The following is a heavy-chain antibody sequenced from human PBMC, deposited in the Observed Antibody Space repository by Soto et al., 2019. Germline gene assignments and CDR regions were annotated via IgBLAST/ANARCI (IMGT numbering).Heavy chain of an antibody. Sequence: QVQLVQSGPEVKKPGASVKVSCKTSGYTFTSFGISWVRQAPGQGLEWMGWITTDKGKTNYAQKFQGRVTITTDTSTSTGYMELRSLRSNDTAVYYCATRSPAFDYWGQGTLLTVSS. J-gene: IGHJ4*02. V-gene: IGHV1-18*01. CDR3: ATRSPAFDY. CDR2: ITTDKGKT. CDR1: GYTFTSFG.